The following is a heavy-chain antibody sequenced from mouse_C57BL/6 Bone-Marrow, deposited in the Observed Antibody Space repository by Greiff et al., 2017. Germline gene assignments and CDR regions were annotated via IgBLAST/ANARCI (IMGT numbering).Heavy chain of an antibody. CDR1: GYTFTDYY. D-gene: IGHD1-1*01. CDR3: ARDYYGSSWYFYY. J-gene: IGHJ2*01. CDR2: INPNNGGT. V-gene: IGHV1-26*01. Sequence: EVQLVESGPELVKPGASVKISCKASGYTFTDYYMNWVKQSHGKSLEWIGDINPNNGGTSYNQKLKGKATLTVDKSSSTAYMELRSLTSEDSAVYYCARDYYGSSWYFYYWGQGTILTVSS.